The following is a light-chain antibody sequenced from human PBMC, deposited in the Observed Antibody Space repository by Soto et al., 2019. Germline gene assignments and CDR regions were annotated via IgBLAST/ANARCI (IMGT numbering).Light chain of an antibody. CDR2: GAS. CDR1: QSIASR. CDR3: QESYTTPAVS. V-gene: IGKV1-39*01. Sequence: DIQMTQSPSSLSASVGDRVTITCRASQSIASRLNWYQQKPGSAPKLLIYGASTLESGVPSRFSGSGSGTEFTLTISSLQAEDFATYFCQESYTTPAVSFGGGTKVDIK. J-gene: IGKJ4*01.